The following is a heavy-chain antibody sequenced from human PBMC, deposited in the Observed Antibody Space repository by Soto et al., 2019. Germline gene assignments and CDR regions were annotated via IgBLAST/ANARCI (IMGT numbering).Heavy chain of an antibody. CDR1: GYTFTGHY. CDR2: IGPESGAT. CDR3: GRGRSGQIVVFY. Sequence: QVQLVQSGAEVKKPGASVKVSCKTSGYTFTGHYIHWVRQAPQQGPEWVGEIGPESGATRYAQKFRGRGTMTMDTSITTVYMELKNLSPDDTAVYYCGRGRSGQIVVFYWGQGTPVTVSS. V-gene: IGHV1-2*02. J-gene: IGHJ4*02. D-gene: IGHD1-26*01.